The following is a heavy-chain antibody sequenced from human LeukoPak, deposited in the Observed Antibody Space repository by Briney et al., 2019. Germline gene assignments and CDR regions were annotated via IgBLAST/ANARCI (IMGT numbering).Heavy chain of an antibody. J-gene: IGHJ4*02. Sequence: PSETLSLTCTVSGGSISSSSYYWGWIRQPPGKGLEWIGSIYYSGSTYYNPSLKSRVTISVDTSKNQFSLKLSSVTAADTAIYYCARGKWSTVTPYFDYWGQGTLVTVSS. D-gene: IGHD4-23*01. CDR3: ARGKWSTVTPYFDY. CDR1: GGSISSSSYY. CDR2: IYYSGST. V-gene: IGHV4-39*07.